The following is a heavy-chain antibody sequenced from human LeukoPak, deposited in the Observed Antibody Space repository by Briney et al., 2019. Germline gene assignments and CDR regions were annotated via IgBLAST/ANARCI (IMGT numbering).Heavy chain of an antibody. D-gene: IGHD3-16*01. V-gene: IGHV4-61*02. J-gene: IGHJ6*03. Sequence: SETLSLTCTVSGDSISSGSYYWSWIRQPAGKGLEWIGRIYTSGSTNYNPSLKSRVTISVDTSKNQFSLKLSSVTAADTAVYYCARVVPDFGDYYYYMDVWGKGTTVTVSS. CDR2: IYTSGST. CDR1: GDSISSGSYY. CDR3: ARVVPDFGDYYYYMDV.